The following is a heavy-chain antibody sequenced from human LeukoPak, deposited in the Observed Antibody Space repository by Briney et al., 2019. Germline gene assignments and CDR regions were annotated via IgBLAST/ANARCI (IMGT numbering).Heavy chain of an antibody. CDR1: GGSISSSDYY. J-gene: IGHJ4*02. V-gene: IGHV4-39*01. CDR2: ISSSGSS. Sequence: SETLSLTCTVSGGSISSSDYYWGWTRQPPGKGLEWIGAISSSGSSYYNPSLKSRVTISVDSSKNQFSLKLSSVTAADTAVYYCARRTSNPVGAIDYWGQGTLVTVSS. CDR3: ARRTSNPVGAIDY. D-gene: IGHD1-26*01.